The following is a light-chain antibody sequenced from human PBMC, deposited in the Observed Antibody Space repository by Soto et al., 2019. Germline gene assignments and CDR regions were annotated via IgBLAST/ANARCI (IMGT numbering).Light chain of an antibody. J-gene: IGKJ2*01. CDR2: DAS. V-gene: IGKV3-11*01. CDR3: QQRSNWPPYT. CDR1: QSVNSN. Sequence: EIVLTQSPATLSLSPGERATLSCRASQSVNSNLAWSQQKPGQAPRLLIFDASNSATGIPARFSGSGSGTDFTLTISSLEPEDFAVYYCQQRSNWPPYTFGQGTKLEIK.